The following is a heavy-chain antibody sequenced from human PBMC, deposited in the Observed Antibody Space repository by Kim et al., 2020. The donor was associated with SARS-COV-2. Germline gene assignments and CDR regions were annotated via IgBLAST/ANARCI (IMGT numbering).Heavy chain of an antibody. D-gene: IGHD3-3*01. Sequence: PSLKSRVTISVDKSKNPFSLKLSSVTAADTAVYYCARSITIFGVVITFDYWGQGTLVTVSS. CDR3: ARSITIFGVVITFDY. J-gene: IGHJ4*02. V-gene: IGHV4-4*02.